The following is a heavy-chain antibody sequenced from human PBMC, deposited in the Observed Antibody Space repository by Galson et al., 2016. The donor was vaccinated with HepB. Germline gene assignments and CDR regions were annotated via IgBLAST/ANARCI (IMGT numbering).Heavy chain of an antibody. CDR2: INCSGGST. J-gene: IGHJ5*02. D-gene: IGHD3-3*01. Sequence: SVKVSCKASGYTFIAYYIQWVRQAPGQGLEWMGIINCSGGSTSYAQRFQGRVTMTRDTSTSTVHMELSGLRSEDTAVYYCARVEGPDYNFWSGYPPHVDNHWGQGTLVTVSS. V-gene: IGHV1-46*01. CDR3: ARVEGPDYNFWSGYPPHVDNH. CDR1: GYTFIAYY.